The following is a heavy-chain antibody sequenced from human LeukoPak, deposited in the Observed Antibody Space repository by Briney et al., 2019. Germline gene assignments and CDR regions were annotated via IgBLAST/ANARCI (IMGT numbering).Heavy chain of an antibody. CDR1: GYSFTSYW. Sequence: GESLKISCKGSGYSFTSYWIGWVRQMPGKGLEWMGIIYPGDSDTRYSPSFQGQVTISADKSISTAYLQWSSLKASGTAMYYCARRGWLQLAEFDYWGQGTLVTVSS. V-gene: IGHV5-51*01. CDR2: IYPGDSDT. D-gene: IGHD5-24*01. J-gene: IGHJ4*02. CDR3: ARRGWLQLAEFDY.